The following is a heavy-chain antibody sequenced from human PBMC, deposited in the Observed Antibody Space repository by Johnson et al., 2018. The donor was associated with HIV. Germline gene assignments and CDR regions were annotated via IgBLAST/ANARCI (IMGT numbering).Heavy chain of an antibody. CDR2: IKSKTDGGTT. V-gene: IGHV3-15*01. CDR3: TTIYFAYDVWSGYQGGAFDI. J-gene: IGHJ3*02. D-gene: IGHD3-3*01. Sequence: AQLVESGGGLVKPGGSLRLSCAGSGFTLRNAWMSWVRQAPGKGLEWVGRIKSKTDGGTTDYAAPVRGRFTISRDDSKNTRYLHMNSLKTEATAVYYCTTIYFAYDVWSGYQGGAFDIWGQGTMVTVSS. CDR1: GFTLRNAW.